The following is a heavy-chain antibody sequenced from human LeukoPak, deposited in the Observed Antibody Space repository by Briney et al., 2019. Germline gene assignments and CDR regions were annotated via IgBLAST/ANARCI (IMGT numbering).Heavy chain of an antibody. CDR1: GLTVTNAW. CDR2: IASKTDGGTT. V-gene: IGHV3-15*04. Sequence: GGSLRLSCAASGLTVTNAWMNWVRQAPGKGLEWVGRIASKTDGGTTDYAAPVKGRFTISRDNSKNTLYLQVSSLRAEDTAVYYCARVLYNGGYIQYWGQGTLVTVSS. J-gene: IGHJ1*01. CDR3: ARVLYNGGYIQY. D-gene: IGHD2-2*02.